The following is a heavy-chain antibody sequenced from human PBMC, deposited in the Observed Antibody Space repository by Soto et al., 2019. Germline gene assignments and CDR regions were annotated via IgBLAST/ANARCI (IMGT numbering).Heavy chain of an antibody. V-gene: IGHV4-39*01. CDR2: IYHRGST. CDR1: GGSISSYY. CDR3: ARKTTGVIKYYDILPGLEAGSAP. D-gene: IGHD3-9*01. Sequence: SQTLPLTCAVHGGSISSYYGGWILKPPGKGLEWLGSIYHRGSTYYNPSLKSRVTISVDTSKNQFSLKLSGVTAANTAVYYCARKTTGVIKYYDILPGLEAGSAPWGKGTLVTVSS. J-gene: IGHJ5*02.